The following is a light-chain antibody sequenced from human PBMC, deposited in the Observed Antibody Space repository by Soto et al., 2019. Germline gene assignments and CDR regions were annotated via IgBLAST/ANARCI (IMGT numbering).Light chain of an antibody. J-gene: IGLJ2*01. Sequence: QSALTQPPSASGSPGQSVTISCTGSSSDVGGYNYVSWYQQHPGKAPKLMIYEVSKRPSGVPDRLSGSKSGNTASLTVSGLQAENEVDNYGTSNGGSNPVVSGGGPSSPS. V-gene: IGLV2-8*01. CDR3: TSNGGSNPVV. CDR2: EVS. CDR1: SSDVGGYNY.